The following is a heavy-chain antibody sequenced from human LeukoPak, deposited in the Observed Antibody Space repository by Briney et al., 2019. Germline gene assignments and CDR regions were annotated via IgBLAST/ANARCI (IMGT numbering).Heavy chain of an antibody. V-gene: IGHV3-30*03. J-gene: IGHJ6*02. CDR1: GFTFSSYG. Sequence: GGFLRLSCAASGFTFSSYGMHWVRQAPGKGLEWVSVISYDGSNKYYADSVKGRFTISRDNSMNTLYLQMNSLRAEDTAVYYCASPSSPPGMDVWGQGTTVTVSS. CDR3: ASPSSPPGMDV. D-gene: IGHD2-2*01. CDR2: ISYDGSNK.